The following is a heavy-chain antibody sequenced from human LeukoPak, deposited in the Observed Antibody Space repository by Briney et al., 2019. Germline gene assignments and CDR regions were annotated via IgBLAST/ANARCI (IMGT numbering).Heavy chain of an antibody. CDR3: ARVGWEPQTDAFDI. J-gene: IGHJ3*02. V-gene: IGHV1-2*02. CDR1: GYTFTGYY. CDR2: INPNSGGT. D-gene: IGHD1-26*01. Sequence: EASVKVSCKASGYTFTGYYMHWVRQAPGQGLELMGWINPNSGGTNYAQMFQGRVTMTRDTSTSTAYMELSRLRSDDTAVYYCARVGWEPQTDAFDIWGQGTMVTVSS.